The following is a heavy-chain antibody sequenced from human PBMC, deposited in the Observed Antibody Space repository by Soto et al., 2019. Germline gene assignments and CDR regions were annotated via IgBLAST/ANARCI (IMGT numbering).Heavy chain of an antibody. CDR2: ITPVLHIP. D-gene: IGHD4-17*01. V-gene: IGHV1-69*08. Sequence: QVQLVQSGAEVKKPGSSVKVSCKPSGGMFNSYSFAWVRQAPGQGLEWMGGITPVLHIPHYAQKFQGRVTVTADKSTSTVYMELSSLRSEDTAIYYCARDTGADSGDYDDDDYYGLDVWGQGTTVTVSS. J-gene: IGHJ6*02. CDR3: ARDTGADSGDYDDDDYYGLDV. CDR1: GGMFNSYS.